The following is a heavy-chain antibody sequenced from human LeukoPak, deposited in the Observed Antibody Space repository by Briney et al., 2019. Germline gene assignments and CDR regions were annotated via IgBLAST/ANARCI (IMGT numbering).Heavy chain of an antibody. CDR2: ISGSGGST. J-gene: IGHJ4*02. CDR3: AKVYVSAGLGFDY. V-gene: IGHV3-23*01. Sequence: GGSLRLSCVASGFTFSSYAMSWVRQAPGKGLEWVSAISGSGGSTYYADSVKGRFTISRDNSKNTLYLQMNSLRAEDTAVYYCAKVYVSAGLGFDYWGQGTLVTVSS. D-gene: IGHD3-10*02. CDR1: GFTFSSYA.